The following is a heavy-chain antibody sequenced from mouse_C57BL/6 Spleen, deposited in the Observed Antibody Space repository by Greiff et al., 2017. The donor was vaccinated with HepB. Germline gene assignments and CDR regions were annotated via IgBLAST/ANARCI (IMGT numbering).Heavy chain of an antibody. J-gene: IGHJ3*01. D-gene: IGHD2-5*01. CDR2: ISYDGSN. CDR3: ARDYYSNYFAWFAY. CDR1: GYSITSGYY. Sequence: VQLKESGPGLVKPSQSLSLTCSVTGYSITSGYYWNWIRQFPGNKLEWMGYISYDGSNNYNPSLKNRISITRDTSKNQFFLKLNSVTTEDTATYYCARDYYSNYFAWFAYWGQGTLVTVSA. V-gene: IGHV3-6*01.